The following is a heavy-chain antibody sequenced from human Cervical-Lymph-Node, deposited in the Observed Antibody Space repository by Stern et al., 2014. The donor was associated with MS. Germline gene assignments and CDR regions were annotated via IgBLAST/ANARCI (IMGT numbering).Heavy chain of an antibody. CDR2: VHYSGTT. CDR3: AGSGTYYPDY. CDR1: GGSISSYY. J-gene: IGHJ4*02. V-gene: IGHV4-59*08. Sequence: LQLQESGPGLVKPSETLSLTCSVSGGSISSYYWNWIRQPPGKGLEWIANVHYSGTTNYNPSPKSRVPILLAPPRKKTPLKLPSVTAADTAVYYCAGSGTYYPDYWGQGILVTVSS. D-gene: IGHD3-3*01.